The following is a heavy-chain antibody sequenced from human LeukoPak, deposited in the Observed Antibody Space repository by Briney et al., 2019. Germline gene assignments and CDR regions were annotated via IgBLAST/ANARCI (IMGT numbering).Heavy chain of an antibody. J-gene: IGHJ4*02. CDR2: IRYDGSNK. V-gene: IGHV3-30*02. D-gene: IGHD2-15*01. CDR1: GFTFSSYG. Sequence: LTGGSLRLSCAASGFTFSSYGMHWVRQAPGKGLEWVAFIRYDGSNKYYADSVKGRFTISRDNSKNTLYLQMNSLRAEDTAVYYCAKDGGWEYYFDYWGQGTLVTVSS. CDR3: AKDGGWEYYFDY.